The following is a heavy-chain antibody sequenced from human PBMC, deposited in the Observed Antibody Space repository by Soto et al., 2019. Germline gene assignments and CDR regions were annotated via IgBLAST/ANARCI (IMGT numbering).Heavy chain of an antibody. Sequence: SETLSLTCTVSGGSLSSYYWSWIRRPPGMGLEWIASISYSGTTNYDSSLKSRVTISIDTSKNQFSLKFNSVTAADTAVYYCAREGYNFGPFDYWGQGALVTVSS. V-gene: IGHV4-59*01. CDR2: ISYSGTT. J-gene: IGHJ4*02. CDR3: AREGYNFGPFDY. CDR1: GGSLSSYY. D-gene: IGHD5-18*01.